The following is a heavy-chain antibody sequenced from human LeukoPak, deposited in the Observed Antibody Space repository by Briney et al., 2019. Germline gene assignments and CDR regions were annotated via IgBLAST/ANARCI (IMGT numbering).Heavy chain of an antibody. D-gene: IGHD5-12*01. J-gene: IGHJ4*02. CDR2: IYDSGST. V-gene: IGHV4-59*12. CDR3: ARIGCSGYDYVDY. CDR1: GGSISNYY. Sequence: SETLSLTCSVSGGSISNYYWSWIRQPPGKGLEWIGYIYDSGSTNLNPSLKSRVTISLDTSKNQFSLKLSSVTAADTAVYYCARIGCSGYDYVDYWGQGTLVTVSS.